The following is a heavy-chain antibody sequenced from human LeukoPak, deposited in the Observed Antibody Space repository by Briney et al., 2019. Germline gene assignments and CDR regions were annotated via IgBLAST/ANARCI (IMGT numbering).Heavy chain of an antibody. CDR2: ISGSGGST. Sequence: GGSLRLSCAASGFTFSSYAMSWVRQAPGKGLEWVSAISGSGGSTYYADSVKGRFTISRDNSKITLYLQMNSLRAEDTAVYYCAKNQQWLASLHVLGFDYSYGMDVWGQGTTVTVSS. J-gene: IGHJ6*02. D-gene: IGHD6-19*01. CDR3: AKNQQWLASLHVLGFDYSYGMDV. CDR1: GFTFSSYA. V-gene: IGHV3-23*01.